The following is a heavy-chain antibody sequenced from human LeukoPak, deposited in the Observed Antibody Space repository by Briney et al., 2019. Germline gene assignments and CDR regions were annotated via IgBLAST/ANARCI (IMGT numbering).Heavy chain of an antibody. CDR2: IKPDGSET. J-gene: IGHJ5*02. CDR3: TRDAS. CDR1: GFTFSSYW. V-gene: IGHV3-7*01. Sequence: PGGSLRLPCAGSGFTFSSYWMGWVRQAPGKGLEWVASIKPDGSETSYVDSVRGRFTISRDNPKSSLYLQMNSLTAEDTAVYHCTRDASWGQGTLVTVSS.